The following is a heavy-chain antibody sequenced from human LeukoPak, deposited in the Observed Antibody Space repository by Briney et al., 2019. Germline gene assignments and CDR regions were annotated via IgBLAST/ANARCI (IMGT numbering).Heavy chain of an antibody. CDR3: ASSRDYGDYVGFDYSGMDV. V-gene: IGHV3-23*01. CDR1: GFTFSSYA. J-gene: IGHJ6*02. Sequence: GVSLRLSCAASGFTFSSYAMSWVRQAPGKGLEWVSAISGSGGSTYYADSVKGRFTISRDNSKNTLYLQMNSLRAEDTAVYYCASSRDYGDYVGFDYSGMDVWGQGTTVTVSS. CDR2: ISGSGGST. D-gene: IGHD4-17*01.